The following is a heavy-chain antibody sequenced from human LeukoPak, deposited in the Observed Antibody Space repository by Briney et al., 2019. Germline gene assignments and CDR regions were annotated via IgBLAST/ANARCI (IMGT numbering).Heavy chain of an antibody. D-gene: IGHD2-15*01. Sequence: GGSLRLSCVASGLTFSSYAMSWVRQAPGKGLEWVSTISGSGGSTYYADSVKGRFTISRDNSKNTLYLQMNSLRAEDTAVYYCAKERSGYCSGGTCFSGWFDPWGQGTLVTVSS. J-gene: IGHJ5*02. CDR3: AKERSGYCSGGTCFSGWFDP. CDR2: ISGSGGST. CDR1: GLTFSSYA. V-gene: IGHV3-23*01.